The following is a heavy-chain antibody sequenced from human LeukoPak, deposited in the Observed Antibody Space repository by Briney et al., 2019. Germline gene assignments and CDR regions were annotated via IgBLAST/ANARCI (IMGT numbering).Heavy chain of an antibody. CDR2: IWYDGRNK. CDR3: ARVNRGDAFDI. Sequence: PGGSLRLSCVASGFTFSSYGMHWVRQAPGKGLEWVAVIWYDGRNKFYADSLKGRFTISRDNSKNTLYLQMNSLRAEDTAVYYCARVNRGDAFDIWGQGTLVTVSS. V-gene: IGHV3-33*08. CDR1: GFTFSSYG. D-gene: IGHD3-16*02. J-gene: IGHJ3*02.